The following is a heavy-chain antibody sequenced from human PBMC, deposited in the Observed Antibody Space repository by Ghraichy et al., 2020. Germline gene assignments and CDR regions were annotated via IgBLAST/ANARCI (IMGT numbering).Heavy chain of an antibody. V-gene: IGHV4-61*01. D-gene: IGHD4-17*01. CDR3: ARGTPNGDLRIGYYFDY. CDR1: GGSVSSGSYY. Sequence: SETLSLTCTVSGGSVSSGSYYWSWIRQPPGKGLEWIGYIYYSGSTNYNPSLKSRVTISVDTSKNQFSLKLSSVTAADTAVYYCARGTPNGDLRIGYYFDYWGQGTLVTVSS. J-gene: IGHJ4*02. CDR2: IYYSGST.